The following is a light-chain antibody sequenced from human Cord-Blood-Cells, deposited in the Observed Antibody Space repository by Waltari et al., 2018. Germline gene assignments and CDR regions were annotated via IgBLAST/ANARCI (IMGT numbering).Light chain of an antibody. J-gene: IGLJ3*02. Sequence: QSALTQPASVSGSPGQSIPISCTGTSRDVGGYNYVSLYQQHPGKAPKLMIYDVSNRPSGVSNRFSGSKSGNTASLTISGLQAEDEADYYCSSYTSSSTVFGGGTKLTVL. V-gene: IGLV2-14*01. CDR2: DVS. CDR1: SRDVGGYNY. CDR3: SSYTSSSTV.